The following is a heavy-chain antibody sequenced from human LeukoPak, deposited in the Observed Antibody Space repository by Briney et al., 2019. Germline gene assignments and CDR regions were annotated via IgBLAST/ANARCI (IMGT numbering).Heavy chain of an antibody. V-gene: IGHV3-21*01. CDR2: ISSSSSYI. CDR3: AREPQYDYVWGSYRPYDY. CDR1: GFTFSSYS. Sequence: GGSLRLSCAASGFTFSSYSMIWVRQAPGRGLEWVSSISSSSSYIYYVDSVKGRFTTSRDNVENSLYLQMNSLRAEDTAVYYCAREPQYDYVWGSYRPYDYWGQGTLVTVSS. J-gene: IGHJ4*02. D-gene: IGHD3-16*02.